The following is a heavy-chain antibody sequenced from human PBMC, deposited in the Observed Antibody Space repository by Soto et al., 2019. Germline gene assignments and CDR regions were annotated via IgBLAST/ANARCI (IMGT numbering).Heavy chain of an antibody. CDR3: ARGRYYDSSGYYYGNWFDP. V-gene: IGHV1-69*13. CDR1: GGTFSSYA. J-gene: IGHJ5*02. D-gene: IGHD3-22*01. CDR2: IIPIFGTA. Sequence: SVKVSCKASGGTFSSYAISWVRQAPGQGLEWMGGIIPIFGTANYAQKFQGRVTITADESTCTAYMELSSLRSEDTAVYYCARGRYYDSSGYYYGNWFDPWGQGTLVTVSS.